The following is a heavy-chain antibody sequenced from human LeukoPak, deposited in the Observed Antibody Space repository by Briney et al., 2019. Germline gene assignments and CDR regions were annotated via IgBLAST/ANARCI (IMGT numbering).Heavy chain of an antibody. D-gene: IGHD3-10*01. Sequence: SETLSLTCAVYGGSFSGYYWSWIRQPPGKGLEWIGEINHSGSTNYNPSLKSRVTISVDTSKNQFSLKLSSVTAAGTAVYYCAREFSTGGPYGSGSQMVDYWGQGTLVTVSS. CDR3: AREFSTGGPYGSGSQMVDY. J-gene: IGHJ4*02. CDR1: GGSFSGYY. V-gene: IGHV4-34*01. CDR2: INHSGST.